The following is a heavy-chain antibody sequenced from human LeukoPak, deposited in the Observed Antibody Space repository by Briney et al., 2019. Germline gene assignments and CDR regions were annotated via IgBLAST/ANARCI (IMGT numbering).Heavy chain of an antibody. V-gene: IGHV4-59*11. CDR1: GGSISSHY. CDR3: ARSPYSSSWYRVTFFDY. J-gene: IGHJ4*02. Sequence: SETLSLICTVSGGSISSHYWSWIRQPPGKGLEWIGYIYYSGSTNYNPSLKSRVTISVDTSKNQFSLKLSSVTAADTAVYYCARSPYSSSWYRVTFFDYWGQGTLVTVSS. D-gene: IGHD6-13*01. CDR2: IYYSGST.